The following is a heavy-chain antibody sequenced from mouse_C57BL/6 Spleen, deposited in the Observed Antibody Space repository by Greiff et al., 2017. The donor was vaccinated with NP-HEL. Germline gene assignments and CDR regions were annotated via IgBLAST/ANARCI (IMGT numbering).Heavy chain of an antibody. J-gene: IGHJ2*01. CDR2: INPYNGGT. D-gene: IGHD2-5*01. V-gene: IGHV1-19*01. CDR3: ARKNPPGAYYSNYLDY. Sequence: VQLQQSGPVLVKPGASVKMSCKASGYTFTDYYMNWVKQSHGKSLEWIGVINPYNGGTSSNQTFQGKATLTVDKSSSTAYMELNSLTSEDSAAYYCARKNPPGAYYSNYLDYWGQGTTLTVSS. CDR1: GYTFTDYY.